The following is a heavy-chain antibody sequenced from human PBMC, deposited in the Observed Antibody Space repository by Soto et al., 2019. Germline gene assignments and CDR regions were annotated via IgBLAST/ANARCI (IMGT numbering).Heavy chain of an antibody. V-gene: IGHV3-30*18. CDR3: AKDLEMDIVANGPGYFDY. D-gene: IGHD5-12*01. CDR1: GFTFSSYG. Sequence: PGGSLRLSCAASGFTFSSYGMHWVRQAPGKGLEWVAVISYDGSNKYYADSVKGRFTISRDNSKNTLYLQMNSLRAEDTAVYYCAKDLEMDIVANGPGYFDYWGQGTLVTVSS. CDR2: ISYDGSNK. J-gene: IGHJ4*02.